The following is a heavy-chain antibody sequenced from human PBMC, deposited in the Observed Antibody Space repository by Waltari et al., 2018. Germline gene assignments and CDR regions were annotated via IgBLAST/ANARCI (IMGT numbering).Heavy chain of an antibody. Sequence: QVQLQESGPGLVKPSETLSLTCAVSGYSISSGHSWGWIRQPPGKGLEWIGSIYHSGSTYYNPSLKSRVTISVDTSKNQFSLKLSSVTAADTAVYYCARHEAGTIDYWGQGTLVTVSS. CDR3: ARHEAGTIDY. CDR1: GYSISSGHS. CDR2: IYHSGST. V-gene: IGHV4-38-2*01. D-gene: IGHD1-1*01. J-gene: IGHJ4*02.